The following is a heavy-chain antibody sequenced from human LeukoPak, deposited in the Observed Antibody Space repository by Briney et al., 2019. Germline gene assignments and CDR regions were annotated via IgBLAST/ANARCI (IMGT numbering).Heavy chain of an antibody. Sequence: GGSLRLSCAASGFTFDDYAMHWVRQAPGKGLEWVSGISWNSGSIGYADSVKGRFTISRDNAKNSLYLQMNSLRAEDTAVYYCARSFYGDFWSGYYTAFDIWGQGTMVTVSS. V-gene: IGHV3-9*01. J-gene: IGHJ3*02. D-gene: IGHD3-3*01. CDR2: ISWNSGSI. CDR3: ARSFYGDFWSGYYTAFDI. CDR1: GFTFDDYA.